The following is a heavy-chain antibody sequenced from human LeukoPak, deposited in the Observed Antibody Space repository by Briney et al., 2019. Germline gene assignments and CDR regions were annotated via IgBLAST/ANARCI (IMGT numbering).Heavy chain of an antibody. CDR1: GGTFSSYA. D-gene: IGHD3-22*01. V-gene: IGHV1-69*04. J-gene: IGHJ6*02. Sequence: SVKASCKASGGTFSSYAISWVRQAPGQGLEWMGRIIPILGIANYAQKFQGRVTITADKSTSTAYMELSSLRSEDTAVYYCARERDYYDSSGPSDYYYGMDVWGQGTTVTVSS. CDR3: ARERDYYDSSGPSDYYYGMDV. CDR2: IIPILGIA.